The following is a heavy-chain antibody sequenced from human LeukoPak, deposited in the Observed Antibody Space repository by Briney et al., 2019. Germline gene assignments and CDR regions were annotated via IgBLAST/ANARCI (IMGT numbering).Heavy chain of an antibody. J-gene: IGHJ6*04. D-gene: IGHD3-3*01. Sequence: ASVKVSCKASGYTFTGYYMHWVRQAPGQGLEWMRWINPNSGGTNYAQKFQGRVTMTRDTSISTAYMELSRLRSDDTAVYYCARGHDDFWSGYSLRSIWGKGTTVTVSS. CDR3: ARGHDDFWSGYSLRSI. CDR1: GYTFTGYY. CDR2: INPNSGGT. V-gene: IGHV1-2*02.